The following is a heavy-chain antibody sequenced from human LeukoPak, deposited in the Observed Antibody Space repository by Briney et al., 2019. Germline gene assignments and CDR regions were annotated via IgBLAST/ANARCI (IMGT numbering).Heavy chain of an antibody. CDR3: ARIIYGSGRIDY. J-gene: IGHJ4*02. CDR2: INHSGST. D-gene: IGHD3-10*01. V-gene: IGHV4-34*01. CDR1: GFTFSSYG. Sequence: GSLRLSCAASGFTFSSYGMSWVRQAPGKGLEWIGEINHSGSTNYNPSLKSRVTISVDTSKNQFSLKLSSVTAADTAVYYCARIIYGSGRIDYWGQGTLVTVSS.